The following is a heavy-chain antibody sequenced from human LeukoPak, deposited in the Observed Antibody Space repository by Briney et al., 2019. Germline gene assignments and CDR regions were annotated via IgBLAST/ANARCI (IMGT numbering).Heavy chain of an antibody. CDR2: IYTSGST. Sequence: KPSETLSLTCTVSGGSIRSYYWSWIRQPAGKGLEWIGRIYTSGSTNYSLSLKSRVTMSVDTSKNQFSLKLSSVTAADTAVYYCARRLPVAGTDDAFDIWGQGTMVTVSS. J-gene: IGHJ3*02. V-gene: IGHV4-4*07. CDR3: ARRLPVAGTDDAFDI. CDR1: GGSIRSYY. D-gene: IGHD6-19*01.